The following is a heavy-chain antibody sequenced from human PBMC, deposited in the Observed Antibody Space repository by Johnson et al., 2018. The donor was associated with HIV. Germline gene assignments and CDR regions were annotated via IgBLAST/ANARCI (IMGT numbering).Heavy chain of an antibody. CDR3: ARGVSSGYYSNAFDV. Sequence: VQLVESGGGLKQPGGSLRLSCAASGFTFSSYDMHWVRQAPGKGLEWVAGINWNGGSTGYEDSGKGRVTISRDNDKNSRYLQMNGLGAEYTALYYCARGVSSGYYSNAFDVWGQGTMATVSS. CDR2: INWNGGST. D-gene: IGHD3-22*01. CDR1: GFTFSSYD. V-gene: IGHV3-20*04. J-gene: IGHJ3*01.